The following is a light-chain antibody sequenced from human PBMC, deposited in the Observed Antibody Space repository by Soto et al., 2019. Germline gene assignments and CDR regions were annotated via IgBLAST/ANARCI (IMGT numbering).Light chain of an antibody. CDR3: LLYFGGAQLV. J-gene: IGLJ3*02. V-gene: IGLV7-43*01. CDR2: TTD. Sequence: QAVVTQEPSLTVSPGGTVTLTFASSTGAVTTGNYASWFQQKPGQAPRTLIYTTDNRHSWTPACFSGSLLGGKAALTLSSVQPEDEADYYCLLYFGGAQLVFGGGTKLTVL. CDR1: TGAVTTGNY.